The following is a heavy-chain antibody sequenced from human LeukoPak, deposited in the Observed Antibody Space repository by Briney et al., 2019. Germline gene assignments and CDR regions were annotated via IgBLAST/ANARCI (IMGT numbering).Heavy chain of an antibody. CDR1: GVPFISYG. D-gene: IGHD5-18*01. J-gene: IGHJ4*02. V-gene: IGHV3-30*03. CDR2: ISYDGSNK. Sequence: PGRPLRLSCGAAGVPFISYGMKGGRRAPGKGREGGGVISYDGSNKYYADSVKPPFTISRDTSKNTLYLQMNRLRPADTAVYYCASQIIGRYTYGSDYWGQGTLATVSS. CDR3: ASQIIGRYTYGSDY.